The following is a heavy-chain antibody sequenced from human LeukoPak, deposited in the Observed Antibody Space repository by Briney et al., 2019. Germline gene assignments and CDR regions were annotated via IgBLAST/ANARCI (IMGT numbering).Heavy chain of an antibody. CDR2: IYYSGST. CDR1: GGSISSYY. CDR3: ARHVLATTNYYYYGMDV. Sequence: SETLSLTCTVSGGSISSYYWSWIRQPPGKGLEWIGYIYYSGSTNYNPSLKSRVTISVDTSKNQFSLKLSSVTAADTALYYCARHVLATTNYYYYGMDVWGQGTTVTVSS. V-gene: IGHV4-59*08. J-gene: IGHJ6*02. D-gene: IGHD5-12*01.